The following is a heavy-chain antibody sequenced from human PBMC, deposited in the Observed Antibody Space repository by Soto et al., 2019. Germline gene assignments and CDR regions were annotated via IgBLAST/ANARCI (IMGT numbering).Heavy chain of an antibody. CDR3: ARDFFDSSDYTTNWFDP. CDR1: GGSISTTNYY. V-gene: IGHV4-39*01. J-gene: IGHJ5*02. CDR2: INYNGNA. Sequence: PSETLSLTCTVSGGSISTTNYYWAWIRQPPGKEVEWIGSINYNGNAYYNPSLKSRVTISVDTSKNQFSLKLTSVTAADAALYYCARDFFDSSDYTTNWFDPWGQGTLVTVSS. D-gene: IGHD3-22*01.